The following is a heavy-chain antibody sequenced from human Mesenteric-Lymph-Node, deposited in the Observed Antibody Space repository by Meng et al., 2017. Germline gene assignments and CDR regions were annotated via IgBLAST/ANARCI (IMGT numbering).Heavy chain of an antibody. CDR1: GFTFSSYA. D-gene: IGHD6-13*01. CDR3: ARGGIAAAAPDY. V-gene: IGHV3-48*03. J-gene: IGHJ4*02. Sequence: GESLKISCAASGFTFSSYAMHWVRQAPGKGLEWVSYISSSGSTIYYADSVKGRFTISRDNAKNSLYLQMNSLRAEDTAVYYCARGGIAAAAPDYWGQGTLVTVSS. CDR2: ISSSGSTI.